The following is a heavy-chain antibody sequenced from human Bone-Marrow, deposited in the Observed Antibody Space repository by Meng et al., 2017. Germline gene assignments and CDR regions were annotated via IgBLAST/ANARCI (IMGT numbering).Heavy chain of an antibody. Sequence: GSLRLSCAVSGGSISSSNWWSWVRQPPGKGLEWIGEIYHSGSTNYNPSLKSRVTISVDTSKNQFSLKLSSVTAADTAVYYCARGHGITIFGVAPHGFDPWGQGTLVTVSS. V-gene: IGHV4-4*02. CDR3: ARGHGITIFGVAPHGFDP. D-gene: IGHD3-3*01. CDR2: IYHSGST. J-gene: IGHJ5*02. CDR1: GGSISSSNW.